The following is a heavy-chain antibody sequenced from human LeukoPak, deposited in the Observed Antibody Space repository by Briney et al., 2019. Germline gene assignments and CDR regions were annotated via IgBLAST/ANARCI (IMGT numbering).Heavy chain of an antibody. CDR2: ISGSSDSI. D-gene: IGHD2-15*01. CDR1: GFTFSSYA. Sequence: GGSLRLSCAASGFTFSSYAMSWVRQAPGKGLEWVSIISGSSDSIYYADSVKGRFTISRDNSKNTLYLQMNSLRAEDTAIYYCAKMEGDTYSSWYMDVWGKGTSVTVSS. V-gene: IGHV3-23*01. CDR3: AKMEGDTYSSWYMDV. J-gene: IGHJ6*03.